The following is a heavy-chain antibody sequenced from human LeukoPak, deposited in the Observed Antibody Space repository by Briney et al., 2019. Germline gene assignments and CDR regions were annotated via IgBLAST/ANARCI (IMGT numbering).Heavy chain of an antibody. J-gene: IGHJ4*02. Sequence: GESLKISCAASGFIFRSYGMHWVRQAPGKGLEWVSGISWNGGNTGYADSVKGRFTISRDNAKNSLFLQVNSLRADDTAFYYCAREGIYCVNGVCYLDYWGQGTLVTVSS. CDR2: ISWNGGNT. V-gene: IGHV3-20*04. D-gene: IGHD2-8*01. CDR1: GFIFRSYG. CDR3: AREGIYCVNGVCYLDY.